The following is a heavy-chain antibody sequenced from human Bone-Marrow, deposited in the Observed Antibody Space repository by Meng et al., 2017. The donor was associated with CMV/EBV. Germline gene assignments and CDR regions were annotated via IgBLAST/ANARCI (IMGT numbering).Heavy chain of an antibody. J-gene: IGHJ4*02. Sequence: GGSLRLSCEASGFTFSSYWMSWVRQAPGKGLEWVANIKQDGSEKYYVDSVKGRFTISRDNAKNSLYLQMNSLRAEDTAVYYCARDRGYSSSSRLNYWGQGTLVTVSS. CDR3: ARDRGYSSSSRLNY. D-gene: IGHD6-13*01. V-gene: IGHV3-7*01. CDR2: IKQDGSEK. CDR1: GFTFSSYW.